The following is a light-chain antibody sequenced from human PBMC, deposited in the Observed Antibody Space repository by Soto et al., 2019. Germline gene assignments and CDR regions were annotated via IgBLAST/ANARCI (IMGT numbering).Light chain of an antibody. CDR1: SSDVGGSNF. Sequence: QSALTQPRSVSGSPGQSVTISCTGTSSDVGGSNFVSWYQQHPGKAPKLMIYDVNKWPSEVPDRFSGSKSGNTASLTISGLQAEDEADYYCCSSAVSHTGVFGGGTKVTVL. CDR2: DVN. V-gene: IGLV2-11*01. CDR3: CSSAVSHTGV. J-gene: IGLJ3*02.